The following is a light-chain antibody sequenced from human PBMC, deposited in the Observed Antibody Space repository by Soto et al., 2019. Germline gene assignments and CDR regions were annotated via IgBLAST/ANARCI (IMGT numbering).Light chain of an antibody. V-gene: IGKV1-27*01. CDR3: QNYYNAPPWT. CDR2: AAS. Sequence: DIQMTQSPSSLSASVGDRVTITCRASQDISNNLAWYQQKPGKVPEFLIYAASTLQSGVPSRFIGSGSGTDFTLTISTLQPEDVATYYCQNYYNAPPWTFGQGTKVEI. CDR1: QDISNN. J-gene: IGKJ1*01.